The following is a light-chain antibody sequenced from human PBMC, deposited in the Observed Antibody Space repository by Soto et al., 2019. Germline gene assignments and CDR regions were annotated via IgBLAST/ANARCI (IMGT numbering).Light chain of an antibody. CDR1: QDISNY. V-gene: IGKV1-33*01. CDR3: QQYDNLPLT. Sequence: DVQMTQSPASLSASVGDRVTITCRASQDISNYLNWYQQKTGKAPKPLIYDASNLETGVPSRFSGSGSGTDFTLTISSLQPEDIATYYCQQYDNLPLTFGGGTKVDI. J-gene: IGKJ4*01. CDR2: DAS.